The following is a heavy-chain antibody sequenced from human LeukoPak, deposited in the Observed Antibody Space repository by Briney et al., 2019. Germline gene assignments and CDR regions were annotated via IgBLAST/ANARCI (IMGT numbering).Heavy chain of an antibody. J-gene: IGHJ4*02. CDR2: INHSGST. CDR1: GGSFSGYY. Sequence: PSETQSLTCAVYGGSFSGYYWSWIRQPPGKGLEWIGEINHSGSTNYNPSLKSRVTISVDTSKNQFSLKLSSVTAADTAVYYCARGQVYYFDYWGQGTLVTVSS. CDR3: ARGQVYYFDY. V-gene: IGHV4-34*01.